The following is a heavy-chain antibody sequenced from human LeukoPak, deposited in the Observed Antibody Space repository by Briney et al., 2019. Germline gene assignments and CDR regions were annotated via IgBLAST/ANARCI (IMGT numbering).Heavy chain of an antibody. Sequence: GGSLRLSCAASGFTFSDXXXXXXRQAPGKGLEXXXXXXXXANSYTTEYAASVKGRFTISREDSKISLYLQMNSLKTEDTAVYYCARVRYCSGGSCHSFDYWGQGTPVTVSS. CDR3: ARVRYCSGGSCHSFDY. V-gene: IGHV3-72*01. J-gene: IGHJ4*02. CDR2: XXXXANSYTT. CDR1: GFTFSDXX. D-gene: IGHD2-15*01.